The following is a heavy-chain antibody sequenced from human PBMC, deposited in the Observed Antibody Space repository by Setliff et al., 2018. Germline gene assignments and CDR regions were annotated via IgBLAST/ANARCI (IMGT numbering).Heavy chain of an antibody. Sequence: SETLSLTCTVSGGSISSYYWSWIRQPPGKGLEWIGYIYYSGSTNYNPSPKSRVTISVDTSKNQFSLKLSSVTAADTAVYYCARGQILGYCSGGSCPAYFDYWGQGTLVTVSS. V-gene: IGHV4-59*01. D-gene: IGHD2-15*01. J-gene: IGHJ4*02. CDR2: IYYSGST. CDR3: ARGQILGYCSGGSCPAYFDY. CDR1: GGSISSYY.